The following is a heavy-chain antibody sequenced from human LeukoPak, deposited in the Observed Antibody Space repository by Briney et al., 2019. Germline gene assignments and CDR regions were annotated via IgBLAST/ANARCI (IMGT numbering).Heavy chain of an antibody. CDR2: IYWDDDK. Sequence: SGPTLVKPTQTLTLTCTFSGFSLRTSGVGVGWIRQPPGKALEWLALIYWDDDKRYSPSLKSRLTITKDTSKNQVVLSTTDMDPVDTATYYCAHRWVGSSWYWVYLDYWGPGTLVTVSS. V-gene: IGHV2-5*02. D-gene: IGHD6-13*01. J-gene: IGHJ4*02. CDR3: AHRWVGSSWYWVYLDY. CDR1: GFSLRTSGVG.